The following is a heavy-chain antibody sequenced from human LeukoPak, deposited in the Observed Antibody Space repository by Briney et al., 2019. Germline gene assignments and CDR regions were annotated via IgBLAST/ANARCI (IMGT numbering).Heavy chain of an antibody. CDR1: GGSFSGYY. V-gene: IGHV4-34*01. D-gene: IGHD2-15*01. CDR3: ARGDNIVVVVAATRGDAFDI. Sequence: PSETLSLTCAVYGGSFSGYYWSWIRQPPGKGLEWIGEINHSGSTNYNPSLKSRVTISVDTFKNQFSLKLSSVTAADTAVYYCARGDNIVVVVAATRGDAFDIWGQGTMVTVSS. CDR2: INHSGST. J-gene: IGHJ3*02.